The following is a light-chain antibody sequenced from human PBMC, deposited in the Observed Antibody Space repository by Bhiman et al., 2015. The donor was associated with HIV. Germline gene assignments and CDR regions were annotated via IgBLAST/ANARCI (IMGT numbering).Light chain of an antibody. CDR3: QAWDSNSAV. V-gene: IGLV3-1*01. Sequence: SYELIQPPSVSVSPGQTATITCSGDKLGNKFTSWYQQKPGQSPIQVIHADKNRPSGVPERFSASNSGNTATLTISETQAVDEADYFCQAWDSNSAVFGTGTKVSVL. J-gene: IGLJ1*01. CDR2: ADK. CDR1: KLGNKF.